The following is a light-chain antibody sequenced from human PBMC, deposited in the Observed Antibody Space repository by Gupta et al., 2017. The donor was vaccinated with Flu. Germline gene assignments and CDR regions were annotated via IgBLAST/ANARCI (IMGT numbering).Light chain of an antibody. CDR3: SSYTNRNTWV. CDR2: EVS. J-gene: IGLJ3*02. CDR1: SCDVGACNY. Sequence: QSALTQPASVSGSPGQSSTISCTGISCDVGACNYVSWYQQHPGKAPRLMIYEVSNRPSGVSNRFSGSKSGSTASLTISGLQEEDEADYYCSSYTNRNTWVFGGGTKLTVL. V-gene: IGLV2-14*01.